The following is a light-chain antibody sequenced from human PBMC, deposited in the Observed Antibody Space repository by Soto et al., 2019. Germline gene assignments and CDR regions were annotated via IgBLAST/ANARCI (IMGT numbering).Light chain of an antibody. V-gene: IGLV2-14*01. CDR2: EVS. J-gene: IGLJ2*01. CDR1: SVDVGGYNY. CDR3: SSYTSGSTRV. Sequence: QSALTQPASVSGSPGQSITISCTGTSVDVGGYNYVSWYQQHPGKAPKLMIYEVSNRPSGVSSRFSGSKSGDTASLTISGLQADDEADYYCSSYTSGSTRVFGGGTKVTVL.